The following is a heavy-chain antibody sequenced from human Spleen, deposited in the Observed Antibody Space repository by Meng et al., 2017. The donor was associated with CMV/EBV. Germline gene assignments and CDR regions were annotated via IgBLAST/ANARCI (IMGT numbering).Heavy chain of an antibody. V-gene: IGHV3-11*01. CDR3: ARQLERRFPFDY. D-gene: IGHD1-1*01. J-gene: IGHJ4*02. CDR1: GFAFSDYY. CDR2: ISSSGSTI. Sequence: CAASGFAFSDYYMSWIRQAPGKGLEWVSYISSSGSTIYYADSVKGRFTISRDNAKNSLYLQMNSLRAEDTAVYYCARQLERRFPFDYWGQGTLVTVSS.